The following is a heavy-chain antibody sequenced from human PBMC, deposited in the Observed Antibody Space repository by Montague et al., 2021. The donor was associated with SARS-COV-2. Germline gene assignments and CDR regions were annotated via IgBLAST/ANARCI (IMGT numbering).Heavy chain of an antibody. D-gene: IGHD6-13*01. CDR1: GFSLSTSGMC. V-gene: IGHV2-70*01. CDR2: IDWDDDK. J-gene: IGHJ4*02. CDR3: ARRFDSSWPPFDC. Sequence: PALVKPTQTLTLTCTFSGFSLSTSGMCASWIRQPPGKALEWLAIIDWDDDKYYSTSLKTRLTISKDTSKNQVVLTMTNMDPVDTATYYCARRFDSSWPPFDCWGQGTLVTVSS.